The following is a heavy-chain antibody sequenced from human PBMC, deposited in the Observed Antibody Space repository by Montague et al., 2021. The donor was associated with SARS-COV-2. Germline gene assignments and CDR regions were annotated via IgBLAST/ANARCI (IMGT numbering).Heavy chain of an antibody. J-gene: IGHJ4*02. V-gene: IGHV4-61*01. CDR2: IFYTGTN. CDR1: GGSVDSGSYF. Sequence: SETLSLTCAVSGGSVDSGSYFWSWLRQPPGKGLEWIGNIFYTGTNNYNSFLKRRDTISIDTSQNLFFLYLSSVATADAALYHCARLRRYFEWFDFDYWGQGTLVTVSS. CDR3: ARLRRYFEWFDFDY. D-gene: IGHD3-9*01.